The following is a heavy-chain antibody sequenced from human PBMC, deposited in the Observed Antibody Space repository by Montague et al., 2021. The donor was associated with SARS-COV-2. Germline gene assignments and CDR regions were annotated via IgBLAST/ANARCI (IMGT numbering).Heavy chain of an antibody. Sequence: SLRLSCAASGFTFSSCGMHWVRQAPGKGLEWVAVIWYDGSNKYYADSVKGRFTISRDNSENTLYLQMNSLRAEDTAVYYCAKEIIEVAADWYFDLWGRGTLVTVSS. CDR3: AKEIIEVAADWYFDL. CDR1: GFTFSSCG. CDR2: IWYDGSNK. D-gene: IGHD6-19*01. J-gene: IGHJ2*01. V-gene: IGHV3-33*06.